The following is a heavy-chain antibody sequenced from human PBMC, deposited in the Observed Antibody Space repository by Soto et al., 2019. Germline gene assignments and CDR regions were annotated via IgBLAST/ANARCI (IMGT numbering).Heavy chain of an antibody. Sequence: SETLSLTCTVSGDSISSNNNYWSWIRQPPGEGLEWIGFISYSGTTSYSPSLKSRVAMSLDTSKNQFSLNLSSVTAADTAVYYCARDRARSITSGNYFDYWGQAALVTVSS. CDR1: GDSISSNNNY. D-gene: IGHD2-2*01. CDR3: ARDRARSITSGNYFDY. V-gene: IGHV4-30-4*01. CDR2: ISYSGTT. J-gene: IGHJ4*02.